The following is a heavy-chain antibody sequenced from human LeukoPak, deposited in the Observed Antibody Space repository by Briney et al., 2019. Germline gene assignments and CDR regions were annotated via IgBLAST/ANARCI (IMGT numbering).Heavy chain of an antibody. Sequence: PGGSLRLSCAASGFTLRTYGMHWVRQAPGKGLEWVAVIWYDGSNKYYADSVKGRFTISRDNSKNMLYLQMYSLRVEDTAVYYCASGRYCSGGSCRPDIDYWSQGTLVTVSS. CDR1: GFTLRTYG. CDR2: IWYDGSNK. D-gene: IGHD2-15*01. J-gene: IGHJ4*02. CDR3: ASGRYCSGGSCRPDIDY. V-gene: IGHV3-33*01.